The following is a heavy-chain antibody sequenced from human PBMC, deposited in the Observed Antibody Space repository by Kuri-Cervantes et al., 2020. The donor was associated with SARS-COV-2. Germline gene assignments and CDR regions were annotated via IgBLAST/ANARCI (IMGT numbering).Heavy chain of an antibody. Sequence: SVKVSCKASGGTFSSYAISWVRQAPGQGLEWMGRIIPILGIANYAQKFQGRVTITADKSTSTAYMELSSLRSEDTAVYYCAKDITGVVPYYYYGMDVWGQGTTVTVSS. J-gene: IGHJ6*02. CDR2: IIPILGIA. CDR3: AKDITGVVPYYYYGMDV. CDR1: GGTFSSYA. D-gene: IGHD1-20*01. V-gene: IGHV1-69*04.